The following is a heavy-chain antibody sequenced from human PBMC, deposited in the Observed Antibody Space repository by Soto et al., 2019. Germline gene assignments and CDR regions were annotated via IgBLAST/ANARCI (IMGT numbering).Heavy chain of an antibody. CDR2: ISGSGGST. V-gene: IGHV3-23*01. CDR1: GFTFSSYA. D-gene: IGHD6-6*01. J-gene: IGHJ4*02. Sequence: GGSLRLSCAASGFTFSSYAMSWVRQAPGKGLEWVSAISGSGGSTYYTDSVKGRFTISRDNSKNTLYLQMNSLRAEDTAVYYCAKVVAALSNFDYWGQGTLVTVSS. CDR3: AKVVAALSNFDY.